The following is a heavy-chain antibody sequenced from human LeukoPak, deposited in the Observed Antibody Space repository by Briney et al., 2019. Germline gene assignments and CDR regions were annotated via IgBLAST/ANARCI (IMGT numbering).Heavy chain of an antibody. CDR3: ATVPGIASYYYYMDV. D-gene: IGHD6-13*01. V-gene: IGHV3-48*03. CDR1: GFTFSSYE. Sequence: GGSLRLSCAASGFTFSSYEMNWVRQAPGKGLEWVSYISSSGSTIYYADSVKGRFTISRDNAKNSLYLQMNSLRAEDTAVYYCATVPGIASYYYYMDVWGKGTTVTISS. CDR2: ISSSGSTI. J-gene: IGHJ6*03.